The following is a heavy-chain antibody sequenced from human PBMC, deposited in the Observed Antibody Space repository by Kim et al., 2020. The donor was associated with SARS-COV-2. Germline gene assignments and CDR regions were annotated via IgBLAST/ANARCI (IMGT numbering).Heavy chain of an antibody. D-gene: IGHD6-25*01. CDR1: GYIFTAYY. Sequence: ASVKVSCRASGYIFTAYYIYWLRQAPGQGLEWLGWINSNNGVTEYAQKFQDRVTMTTDTSVRTVYMELNSLRSDDTAVYYCARADPLGSGFPYYFFVHWGQGALVTLSS. CDR2: INSNNGVT. V-gene: IGHV1-2*02. CDR3: ARADPLGSGFPYYFFVH. J-gene: IGHJ4*02.